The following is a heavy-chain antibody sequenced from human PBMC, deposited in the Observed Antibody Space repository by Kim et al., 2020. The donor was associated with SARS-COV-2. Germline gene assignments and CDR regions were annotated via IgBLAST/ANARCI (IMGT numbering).Heavy chain of an antibody. D-gene: IGHD6-13*01. CDR3: AREASAGFDY. CDR2: KQ. J-gene: IGHJ4*02. Sequence: KQHYGVSVTGRFTISTDNSKNTISLDMNNRRPDDTAVYYCAREASAGFDYWGQGALVTVSS. V-gene: IGHV3-30*03.